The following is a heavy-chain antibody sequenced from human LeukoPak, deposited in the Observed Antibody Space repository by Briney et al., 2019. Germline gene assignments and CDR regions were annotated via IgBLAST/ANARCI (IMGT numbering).Heavy chain of an antibody. D-gene: IGHD6-13*01. CDR1: GFIFSTYG. J-gene: IGHJ4*02. CDR3: ARGGGIAWYDFDF. CDR2: TWYDGSDR. Sequence: GGSLRLSCAASGFIFSTYGMHWVRQAPGKGLEWVAVTWYDGSDRSYADSVKGRFTISRDNSKNTLYLQMNSLRGEDTAVYYWARGGGIAWYDFDFWGQGTLVTVSS. V-gene: IGHV3-33*01.